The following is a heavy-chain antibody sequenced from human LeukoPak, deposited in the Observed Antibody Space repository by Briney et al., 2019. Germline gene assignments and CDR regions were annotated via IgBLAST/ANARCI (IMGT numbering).Heavy chain of an antibody. J-gene: IGHJ4*02. CDR3: ARRYYYDSSGYFDY. Sequence: SETLSLTCTVSGGSISSYYWSWIRQPPGKGLEWIGYIYYSGSTNYNPSLMSRVTISVDTSKNQFSLKLSSVTAADTAVYYCARRYYYDSSGYFDYWGQGTLVTVSS. CDR2: IYYSGST. D-gene: IGHD3-22*01. CDR1: GGSISSYY. V-gene: IGHV4-59*01.